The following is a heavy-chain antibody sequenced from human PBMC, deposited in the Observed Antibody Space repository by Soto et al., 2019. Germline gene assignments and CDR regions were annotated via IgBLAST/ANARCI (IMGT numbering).Heavy chain of an antibody. J-gene: IGHJ6*02. CDR1: GFTFSSYS. V-gene: IGHV3-48*01. D-gene: IGHD3-10*01. CDR3: ARSVVVRGVIDYYYSGMDV. CDR2: ISSSSSTI. Sequence: GGSLRLSCASSGFTFSSYSMNWVRQAPGKGLEWVSYISSSSSTIYYADSVKGRFTISRDNAKNSLYLQMNSLRAEDTAVYYCARSVVVRGVIDYYYSGMDVWGEATTVTVPS.